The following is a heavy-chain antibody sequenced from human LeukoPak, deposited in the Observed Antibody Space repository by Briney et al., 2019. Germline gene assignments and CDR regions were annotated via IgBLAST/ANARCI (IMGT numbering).Heavy chain of an antibody. CDR1: GGSISSSSYY. D-gene: IGHD4-17*01. V-gene: IGHV4-39*07. CDR3: AREDANGDYY. Sequence: PSETLSLTCTVSGGSISSSSYYWGWIRQPPGKGLEWIGSIYYSGSTYYNPSLKSRVTISVDTSKDQFSLKLSSVTAADTAVYYCAREDANGDYYWGQGTLVTVSS. CDR2: IYYSGST. J-gene: IGHJ4*02.